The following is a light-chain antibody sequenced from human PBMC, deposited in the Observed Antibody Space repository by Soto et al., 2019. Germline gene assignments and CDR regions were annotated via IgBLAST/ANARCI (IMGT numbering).Light chain of an antibody. CDR1: QSISTW. CDR2: EAT. J-gene: IGKJ1*01. CDR3: KQYSTYWT. Sequence: DIQMTQSPSTLSASVGDRVTITCRASQSISTWLAWYQQKPGKAPKLLIFEATTLETGFPSRFSGSGSGTDCPPTITSRQPDELATYYCKQYSTYWTFGQGTKVEVK. V-gene: IGKV1-5*01.